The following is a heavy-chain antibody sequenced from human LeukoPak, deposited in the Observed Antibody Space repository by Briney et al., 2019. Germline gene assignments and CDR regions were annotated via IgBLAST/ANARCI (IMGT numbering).Heavy chain of an antibody. V-gene: IGHV3-7*03. D-gene: IGHD4-17*01. CDR2: IKQDGSEK. CDR3: AVSYGDSTSFDY. CDR1: GFTFSSYW. J-gene: IGHJ4*02. Sequence: PGWSLRLSCAASGFTFSSYWMSWVRQAPGKGLEWVANIKQDGSEKYYVDSVKGRFTISRDNAKNPLYLQMNSLRAEATAVYYCAVSYGDSTSFDYWGQGTLVTVSS.